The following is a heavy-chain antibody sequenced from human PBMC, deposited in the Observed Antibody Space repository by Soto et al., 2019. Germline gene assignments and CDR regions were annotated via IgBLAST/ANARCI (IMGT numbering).Heavy chain of an antibody. CDR3: ARGKWITSDWGPTRENYYEMDV. CDR1: GYTFTSYD. Sequence: ASVKVSCKASGYTFTSYDINWVRQATGQGLEWMGWMNPNSGNTGYAQKFQGRVTMTRNTSISTAYMELSSLRSEDTAVYYCARGKWITSDWGPTRENYYEMDVWAKEPRSPSP. V-gene: IGHV1-8*01. D-gene: IGHD7-27*01. J-gene: IGHJ6*02. CDR2: MNPNSGNT.